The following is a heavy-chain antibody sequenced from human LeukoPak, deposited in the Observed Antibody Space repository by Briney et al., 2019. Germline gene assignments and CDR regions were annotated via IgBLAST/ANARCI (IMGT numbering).Heavy chain of an antibody. Sequence: GASLQISCQGSGSSFTSYWIGWVRPLPGKGLEWMGIIYPGDSATRYSPSFQGQVTISADKSISTAYLQWSSLKASDTAMYYCARKMATITCDAFDIWGQGTMVTVSS. CDR2: IYPGDSAT. V-gene: IGHV5-51*01. CDR3: ARKMATITCDAFDI. D-gene: IGHD5-24*01. CDR1: GSSFTSYW. J-gene: IGHJ3*02.